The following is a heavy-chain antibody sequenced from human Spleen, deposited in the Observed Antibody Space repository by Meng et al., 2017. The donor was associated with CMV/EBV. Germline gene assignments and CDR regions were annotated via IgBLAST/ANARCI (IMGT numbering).Heavy chain of an antibody. CDR2: IYYSGST. Sequence: SETLSLTCTVSGGSISSSSYYWGWIRQPPGKGLEWIGSIYYSGSTYYNPSLKSRVTISVDTSKNQFSLKLSSVTAADTAVYYCARDRSSSWPNYYYGMDVWGQGTTVTVSS. D-gene: IGHD6-13*01. V-gene: IGHV4-39*07. CDR1: GGSISSSSYY. CDR3: ARDRSSSWPNYYYGMDV. J-gene: IGHJ6*02.